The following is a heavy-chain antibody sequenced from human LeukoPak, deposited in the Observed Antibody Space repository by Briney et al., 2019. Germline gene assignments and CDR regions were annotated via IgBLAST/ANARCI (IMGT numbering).Heavy chain of an antibody. CDR1: GFTFSSYS. V-gene: IGHV3-48*01. Sequence: GGSLRLSCAASGFTFSSYSMNWVRQAPGKGLEWVSYISSSSSTIYYADSVKGRFTISRDNSKNTLYLQMNSLRAEDTAVYYCAKDRELWSHFDYWGQGTLVTVSS. CDR3: AKDRELWSHFDY. D-gene: IGHD5-18*01. CDR2: ISSSSSTI. J-gene: IGHJ4*02.